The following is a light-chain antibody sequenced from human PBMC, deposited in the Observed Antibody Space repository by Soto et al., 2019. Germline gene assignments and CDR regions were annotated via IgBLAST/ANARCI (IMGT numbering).Light chain of an antibody. Sequence: QSALTQPASVSGSPGQSITISCTGTSSDVGGYNYVSWYQQHPGKAPKLMIYEVSNRPSGVPDRFSASRSGASASLAIKGLQAEDEADYYCQSYDNSLSGSGVFGGGTKLTVL. CDR2: EVS. J-gene: IGLJ3*02. V-gene: IGLV2-14*01. CDR1: SSDVGGYNY. CDR3: QSYDNSLSGSGV.